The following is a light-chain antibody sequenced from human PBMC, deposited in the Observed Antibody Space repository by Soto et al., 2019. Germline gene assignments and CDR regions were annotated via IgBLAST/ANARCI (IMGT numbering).Light chain of an antibody. CDR3: QHHSNWLA. V-gene: IGKV3-11*01. CDR1: QRVSSY. Sequence: ELVLTPSPATLSLPPGVRTTFSCRASQRVSSYLAWSQQKPGQAPRHLNYEASHRATGIPARFSGSGSGTDVTLTNTSRVPEDFAIYNCQHHSNWLAFGGGTKVDSK. CDR2: EAS. J-gene: IGKJ4*01.